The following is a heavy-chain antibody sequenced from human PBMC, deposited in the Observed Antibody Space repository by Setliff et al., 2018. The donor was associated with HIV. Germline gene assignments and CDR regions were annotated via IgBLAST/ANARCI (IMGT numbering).Heavy chain of an antibody. J-gene: IGHJ3*01. CDR1: GDPINSHY. Sequence: PSETLSLTCTVSGDPINSHYWSWIRQPPGEGLEWIGHISYSEYTNYNPSLKSRVTISLDTSKKHFSLDPYSVTAADTAVYYCARDHNSGTLHAFDLWGQGTKVTVSS. CDR3: ARDHNSGTLHAFDL. CDR2: ISYSEYT. V-gene: IGHV4-59*11. D-gene: IGHD1-26*01.